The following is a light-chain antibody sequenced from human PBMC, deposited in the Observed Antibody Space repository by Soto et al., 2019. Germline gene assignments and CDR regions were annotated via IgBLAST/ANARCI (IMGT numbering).Light chain of an antibody. V-gene: IGKV3-15*01. CDR1: QNVSSN. CDR3: HHYNNWPRT. J-gene: IGKJ1*01. Sequence: EIVMTQSPASQALSPGERAPPSCRASQNVSSNLAWYQQKPGQAPRFLIYGASTRATGVPARFSGSGSGTEFTLTISSLQSEDFAVYYCHHYNNWPRTFGQGTKVDIK. CDR2: GAS.